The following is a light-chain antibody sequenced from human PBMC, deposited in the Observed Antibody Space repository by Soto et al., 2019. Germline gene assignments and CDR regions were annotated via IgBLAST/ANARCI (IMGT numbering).Light chain of an antibody. J-gene: IGKJ4*01. CDR1: RAITNH. CDR2: AAS. Sequence: DVPLTQSPSPLSASVGDRVSISCRASRAITNHLNWYQQKPGKAPILLVYAASTLETGVPSRFSGSGSGTDFTLTIDSLQPEDVATYFCQQNYITPLTFGGGTKVEI. V-gene: IGKV1-39*01. CDR3: QQNYITPLT.